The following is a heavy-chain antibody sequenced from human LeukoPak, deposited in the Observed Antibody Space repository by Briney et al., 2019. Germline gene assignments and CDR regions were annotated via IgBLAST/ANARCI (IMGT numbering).Heavy chain of an antibody. J-gene: IGHJ4*02. Sequence: GGSLRLSCTASGFNFGDYAMSWFRQAPEKGLEGVGFFTNKAFGGTAEYAASVKGRFTISRDDSRSIAYLQMDNLRTEDTGIYYCTRDEYGVGSNFFDYWGQGTLVTVSS. CDR3: TRDEYGVGSNFFDY. D-gene: IGHD4-17*01. CDR2: FTNKAFGGTA. V-gene: IGHV3-49*03. CDR1: GFNFGDYA.